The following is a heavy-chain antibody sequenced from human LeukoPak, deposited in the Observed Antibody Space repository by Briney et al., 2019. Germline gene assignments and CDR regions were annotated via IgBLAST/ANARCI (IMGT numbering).Heavy chain of an antibody. D-gene: IGHD6-19*01. CDR3: ARDWRGQWLAA. Sequence: HAGGSLRLSCAASGFTFSSYEMNWVRQAPGKGLEWVSYISSSGSTIYYADSVKGRFTISRDNAKNSLYLQMNSLRAEGTAVYHCARDWRGQWLAAWGQGTLVTVSS. CDR2: ISSSGSTI. CDR1: GFTFSSYE. V-gene: IGHV3-48*03. J-gene: IGHJ5*02.